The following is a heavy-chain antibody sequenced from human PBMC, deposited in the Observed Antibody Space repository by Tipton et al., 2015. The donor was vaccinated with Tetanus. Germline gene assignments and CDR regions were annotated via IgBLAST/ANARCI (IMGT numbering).Heavy chain of an antibody. CDR3: ARQSRRYYYDSSGYLDY. Sequence: QLVQSGAEVKKPGASVKVSCKASGYTFTSSDINWVRQATGQGLEWMGWMNPNSGNSGYAQKFQGRVTMTRSTSISTAYMELNSLKSEDTAVYFCARQSRRYYYDSSGYLDYWGQGTLVTVSS. CDR2: MNPNSGNS. CDR1: GYTFTSSD. J-gene: IGHJ4*02. D-gene: IGHD3-22*01. V-gene: IGHV1-8*01.